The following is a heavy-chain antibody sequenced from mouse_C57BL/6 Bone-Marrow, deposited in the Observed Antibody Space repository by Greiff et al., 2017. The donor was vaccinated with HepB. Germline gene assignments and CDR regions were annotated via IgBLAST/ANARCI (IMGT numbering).Heavy chain of an antibody. V-gene: IGHV2-4*01. CDR2: IWSGGST. J-gene: IGHJ3*01. Sequence: VKLMESGPGLVQPSQSLSITCTVSGFSLTSYGVHWVRQPPGKGLEWLGVIWSGGSTDYNAAFISRLSISKDNSKSQVFFKMNSLQADDTAIYYCAKNRGWLGDWGQGTRVTVSA. D-gene: IGHD1-1*02. CDR1: GFSLTSYG. CDR3: AKNRGWLGD.